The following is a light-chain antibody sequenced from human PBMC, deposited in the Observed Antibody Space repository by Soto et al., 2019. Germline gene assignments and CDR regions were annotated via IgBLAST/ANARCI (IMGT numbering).Light chain of an antibody. J-gene: IGKJ1*01. CDR1: QSVSSSY. CDR2: GAS. V-gene: IGKV3-20*01. CDR3: QEFGSSRT. Sequence: EIVLTQSPGTLSLSPGERATLSCRASQSVSSSYLVWYQQKPGQAPRLLIYGASSRASGIPDRFSGSGSGTDFTPTINRLEPEDFAVFYCQEFGSSRTFGQGTKVEIK.